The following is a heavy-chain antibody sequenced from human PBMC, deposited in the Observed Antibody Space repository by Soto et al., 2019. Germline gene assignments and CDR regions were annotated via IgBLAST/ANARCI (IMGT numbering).Heavy chain of an antibody. CDR3: ARVRGDYYGSGSYYY. V-gene: IGHV1-2*02. CDR2: INPNSGGT. Sequence: QVQLVQSGAEVKKPGASVKVSCKASGYTFTGYYMHWVRQAPGQGLEWMGWINPNSGGTNYAQKFQGRVTMTRDTSISTAYMELRSLRSDDTAVYYCARVRGDYYGSGSYYYWGQGTLVTVSS. D-gene: IGHD3-10*01. CDR1: GYTFTGYY. J-gene: IGHJ4*02.